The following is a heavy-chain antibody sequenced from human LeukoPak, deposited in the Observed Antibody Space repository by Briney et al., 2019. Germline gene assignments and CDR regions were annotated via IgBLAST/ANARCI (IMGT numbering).Heavy chain of an antibody. D-gene: IGHD5-18*01. J-gene: IGHJ5*02. V-gene: IGHV3-23*01. CDR1: GFTFSSYA. CDR2: ISSSGGST. CDR3: AMPEYYSYGYSHSFSDNWFDP. Sequence: GGSLRLSCAASGFTFSSYAMSWVRQAPGKGLEWVSAISSSGGSTYYADSVKGRFTISRDNSKNTLYLQMNNLRAEDTAVYYCAMPEYYSYGYSHSFSDNWFDPWGQGTLVTVSS.